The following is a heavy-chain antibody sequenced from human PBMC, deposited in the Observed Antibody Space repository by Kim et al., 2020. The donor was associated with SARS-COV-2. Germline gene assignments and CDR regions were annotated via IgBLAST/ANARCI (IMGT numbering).Heavy chain of an antibody. CDR2: INPNSGGT. CDR1: GYTFTGYY. V-gene: IGHV1-2*04. CDR3: ARESTVLHCDYVWGIYLYHYGMDV. D-gene: IGHD3-16*01. J-gene: IGHJ6*01. Sequence: ASVKVSCKASGYTFTGYYMHWVRQAPGQWLEWMGWINPNSGGTNYAQKFQGWVTMTRDTSISTAYMELSRLRSDDTAVYYCARESTVLHCDYVWGIYLYHYGMDVWRHGTTDSLSS.